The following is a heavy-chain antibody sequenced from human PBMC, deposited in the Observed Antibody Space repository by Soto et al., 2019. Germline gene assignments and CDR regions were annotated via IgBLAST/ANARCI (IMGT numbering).Heavy chain of an antibody. CDR2: ISNNGDTA. V-gene: IGHV3-23*01. Sequence: EVQLLESGGGLVQPGGSLTLSCATSGFTFSSYAMVWVRQAAEKGLEWVASISNNGDTAYYADSVKGRFTISRGNSEXXLYLQMNGLRADATALYFCAKSRVFIGAIVTLLDSWGQGTQVTVSS. CDR3: AKSRVFIGAIVTLLDS. D-gene: IGHD3-16*02. CDR1: GFTFSSYA. J-gene: IGHJ4*02.